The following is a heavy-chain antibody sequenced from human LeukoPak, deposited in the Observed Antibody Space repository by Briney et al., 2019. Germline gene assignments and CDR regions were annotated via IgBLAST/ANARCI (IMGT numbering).Heavy chain of an antibody. D-gene: IGHD6-13*01. CDR3: ARAKYSSSSYDNWFDP. CDR2: ISSNGGST. CDR1: GFTFSSYA. V-gene: IGHV3-64*01. J-gene: IGHJ5*02. Sequence: PGGSLRLSCAASGFTFSSYAMHWVRQAPGKGLEYVSAISSNGGSTYYANSVKGRFTISRDNSKNTLYLQMGSLGAEDMAVYYCARAKYSSSSYDNWFDPWGQGTLVTVSS.